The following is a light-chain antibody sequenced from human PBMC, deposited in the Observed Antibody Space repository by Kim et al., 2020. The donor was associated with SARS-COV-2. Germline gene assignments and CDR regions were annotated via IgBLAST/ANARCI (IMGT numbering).Light chain of an antibody. CDR1: QSVSSN. CDR2: GAS. CDR3: QQYNNWPQT. Sequence: EIVMTQPPATLSVSPGERATLSCRASQSVSSNLAWYQQKPGQAPRLLIYGASTRATGIPARFSGSGSGTEFTLTISSLQSEDFAVYYCQQYNNWPQTFGQGTKLEI. V-gene: IGKV3-15*01. J-gene: IGKJ2*01.